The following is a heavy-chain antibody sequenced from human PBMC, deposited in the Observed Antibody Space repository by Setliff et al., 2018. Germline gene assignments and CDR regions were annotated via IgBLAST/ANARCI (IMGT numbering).Heavy chain of an antibody. V-gene: IGHV4-59*01. J-gene: IGHJ4*02. D-gene: IGHD1-26*01. Sequence: SETLSLTCAVSGGSFNIYFWSWIRQPPGKGLEWIGSFSDSGIIDYSPSLKSRVSISLDTSQSQFSLKLNSMTSADAAVYYCVRWDRRSSWGFDYWGQGTLVTVSS. CDR1: GGSFNIYF. CDR2: FSDSGII. CDR3: VRWDRRSSWGFDY.